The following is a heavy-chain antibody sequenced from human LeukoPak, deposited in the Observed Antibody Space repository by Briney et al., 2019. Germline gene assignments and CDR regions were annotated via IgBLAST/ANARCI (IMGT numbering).Heavy chain of an antibody. CDR1: GPSIRSYF. CDR3: ARDRSNSWNTDPRWFDP. V-gene: IGHV4-4*07. J-gene: IGHJ5*02. Sequence: SETLSLTCTVSGPSIRSYFWSWIRQPAGKGLEWIGRVFSSGSTSYNPSLKSRVTMSLDTSKNQFSLRLSSVTAADTAVYYCARDRSNSWNTDPRWFDPWGQGTLVTVSS. CDR2: VFSSGST. D-gene: IGHD1/OR15-1a*01.